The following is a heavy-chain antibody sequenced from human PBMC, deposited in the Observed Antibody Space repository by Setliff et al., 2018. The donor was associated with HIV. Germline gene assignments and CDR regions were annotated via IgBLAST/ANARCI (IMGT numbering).Heavy chain of an antibody. Sequence: ASVKVSCKASRYTFTKYFTQWVRQAPGQGLEWMGWINTNTGNPTYAQGFTGRFVFSLDTSVSTAYLQISSLKAEDTAIYYCARQLLWFGESGLHMDVWGKGTTVTVSS. CDR1: RYTFTKYF. V-gene: IGHV7-4-1*02. D-gene: IGHD3-10*01. J-gene: IGHJ6*03. CDR2: INTNTGNP. CDR3: ARQLLWFGESGLHMDV.